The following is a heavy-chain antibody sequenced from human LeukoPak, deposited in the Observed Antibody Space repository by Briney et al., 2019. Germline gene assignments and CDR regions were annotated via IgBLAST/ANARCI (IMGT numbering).Heavy chain of an antibody. CDR2: INWNGGST. V-gene: IGHV3-20*04. CDR3: ARDGDSSSWYYYYCYMDV. D-gene: IGHD6-13*01. J-gene: IGHJ6*03. Sequence: GGPLRLSCAASGFTFDDYGMSWVRQAPGKGLEWVSGINWNGGSTGYADSVKGRFTISRDNAKNSLYLQMNSLRAEDTALYYCARDGDSSSWYYYYCYMDVWGKGTTVTVSS. CDR1: GFTFDDYG.